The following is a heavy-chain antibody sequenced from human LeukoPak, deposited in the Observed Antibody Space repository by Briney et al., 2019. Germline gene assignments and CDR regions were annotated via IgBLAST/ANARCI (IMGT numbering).Heavy chain of an antibody. CDR3: ARIRQRITMVRGVKYFDY. V-gene: IGHV3-30*07. CDR1: GFTFSSYA. J-gene: IGHJ4*02. Sequence: GGSLRLSCAASGFTFSSYAMHWVRQAPGKGLEWVAVISYDGSNKYYADSVKGRFTISRDNSKNTLYLQMNSLRAEDTAVYYCARIRQRITMVRGVKYFDYWGQGTLVNVSS. D-gene: IGHD3-10*01. CDR2: ISYDGSNK.